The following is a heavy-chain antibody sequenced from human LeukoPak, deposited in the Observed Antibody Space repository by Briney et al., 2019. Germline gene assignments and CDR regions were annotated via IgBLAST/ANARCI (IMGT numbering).Heavy chain of an antibody. CDR3: ARVGSGSFDY. Sequence: PSETLSPTCTVSGGSISSYYWSWIRQPPGKGLEWIGYIYYSGNTNYNPSLKSRVTISIDTSKNQFSLKLSSVTAADTAVYYCARVGSGSFDYWGQGTLVTVSS. CDR2: IYYSGNT. CDR1: GGSISSYY. J-gene: IGHJ4*02. V-gene: IGHV4-59*01. D-gene: IGHD1-26*01.